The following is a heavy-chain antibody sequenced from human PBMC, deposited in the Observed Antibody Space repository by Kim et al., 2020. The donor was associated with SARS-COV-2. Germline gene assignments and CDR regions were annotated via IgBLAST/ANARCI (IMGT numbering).Heavy chain of an antibody. D-gene: IGHD2-8*02. CDR3: AHRLHTDDHLYYFDY. V-gene: IGHV2-5*02. J-gene: IGHJ4*02. Sequence: SGPTLVKPTQTLTLTCTFSGFSLSTSGVGVGWIRQPPGKALEWLALIYWDDDKRYSPSLKSRLTITKDTSKNHVVLTMTNMDPVDTATYYCAHRLHTDDHLYYFDYWGQGTLVTVSS. CDR2: IYWDDDK. CDR1: GFSLSTSGVG.